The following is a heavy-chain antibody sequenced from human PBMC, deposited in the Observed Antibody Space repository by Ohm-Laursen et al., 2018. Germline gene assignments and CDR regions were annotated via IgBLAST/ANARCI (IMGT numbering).Heavy chain of an antibody. CDR1: GFSLSTSGMC. CDR2: IDWDDDK. Sequence: PTQTLTLTGTFSGFSLSTSGMCVSWIRQPPGKALEWLARIDWDDDKYYSTSLKTRLTISKDTSKNQVVLTMTNMDPVDTATYYCARIRVAVAEFDYWGQGTLVTVSS. J-gene: IGHJ4*02. CDR3: ARIRVAVAEFDY. V-gene: IGHV2-70*11. D-gene: IGHD6-19*01.